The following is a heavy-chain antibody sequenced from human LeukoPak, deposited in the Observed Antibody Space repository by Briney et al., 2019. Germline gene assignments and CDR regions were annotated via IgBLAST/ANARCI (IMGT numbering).Heavy chain of an antibody. J-gene: IGHJ4*02. CDR2: FSGSGGST. D-gene: IGHD6-6*01. CDR3: TRDEDFYSSSSDY. V-gene: IGHV3-23*01. CDR1: GFTFSSYA. Sequence: GSLRLSCAASGFTFSSYAMSWVRQAPGKGLECISGFSGSGGSTYYADSVKGRFTISRDNSKNTLYLQMNSLRAEDTAVYYCTRDEDFYSSSSDYWGQGTLVTVSS.